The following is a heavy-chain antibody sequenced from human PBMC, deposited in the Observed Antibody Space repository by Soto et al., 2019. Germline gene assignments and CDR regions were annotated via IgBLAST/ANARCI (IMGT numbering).Heavy chain of an antibody. J-gene: IGHJ4*02. CDR1: GFTFSIYA. CDR2: VSGTGGSA. V-gene: IGHV3-23*01. Sequence: GGSLRLSCAASGFTFSIYAMTWVLQAPGKGLEWVSGVSGTGGSAYYADSVKGRFTISRDKSTNTLYLHMNSLRAEDTAVYYCARGSAYSDYDLEYWGQGTLVTVSS. CDR3: ARGSAYSDYDLEY. D-gene: IGHD4-17*01.